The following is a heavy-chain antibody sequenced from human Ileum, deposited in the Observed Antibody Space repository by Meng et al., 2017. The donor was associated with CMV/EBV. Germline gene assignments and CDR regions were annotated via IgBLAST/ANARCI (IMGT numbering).Heavy chain of an antibody. CDR2: IYYSGSP. CDR1: GGSITSGNYY. V-gene: IGHV4-30-4*08. J-gene: IGHJ4*02. CDR3: VRQVVAASFDY. D-gene: IGHD2-15*01. Sequence: QLQLQESRPGLVKPSPTLSLTCTVSGGSITSGNYYWSWIRQPPGRGLEWIGYIYYSGSPYYKPSLKSRVTISLDTSKNQFSLNLRSVTATDSAVYYCVRQVVAASFDYWGQGALVTASS.